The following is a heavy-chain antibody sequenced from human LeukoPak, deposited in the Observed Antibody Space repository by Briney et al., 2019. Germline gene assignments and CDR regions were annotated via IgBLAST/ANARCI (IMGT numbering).Heavy chain of an antibody. CDR3: ARGGGSASPIGH. Sequence: SETLSLTCTLSGGSISTYYWSWIRQPPGKGLEWIGYIYHSGSTNYNPSLKSRVTITVDTSKNQFSLKLSSVTAADTAVYYCARGGGSASPIGHWGQGALVTVSS. CDR2: IYHSGST. CDR1: GGSISTYY. J-gene: IGHJ4*02. V-gene: IGHV4-59*01. D-gene: IGHD4-23*01.